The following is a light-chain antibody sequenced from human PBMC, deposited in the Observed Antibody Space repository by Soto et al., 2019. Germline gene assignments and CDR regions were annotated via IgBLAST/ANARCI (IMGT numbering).Light chain of an antibody. CDR2: GAS. J-gene: IGKJ2*01. CDR1: QSVSTN. CDR3: QQYYNWPPMYT. V-gene: IGKV3-15*01. Sequence: EMVMTQSPATLSVSPGERATLSCRASQSVSTNLAWYQHKPGQPPRLLFYGASTRATGIPARFSGSASGTEFTLTIGSLHSEDFAVYYCQQYYNWPPMYTFVQGTKLEIK.